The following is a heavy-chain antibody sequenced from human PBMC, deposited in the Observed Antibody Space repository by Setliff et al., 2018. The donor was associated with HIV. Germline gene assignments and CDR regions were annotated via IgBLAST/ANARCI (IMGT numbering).Heavy chain of an antibody. D-gene: IGHD1-26*01. CDR2: ISGYNGNT. J-gene: IGHJ6*03. CDR1: GYTFNRYG. V-gene: IGHV1-18*01. CDR3: ASPRSAGPYQGAFYYFLHV. Sequence: ASVKVSCKASGYTFNRYGISWVRQAPGQGLEGMGWISGYNGNTKYVQNLQGRVTMSTDTSTSTAYMELRSLRSDDTAVYYCASPRSAGPYQGAFYYFLHVWGKGTTGTVSS.